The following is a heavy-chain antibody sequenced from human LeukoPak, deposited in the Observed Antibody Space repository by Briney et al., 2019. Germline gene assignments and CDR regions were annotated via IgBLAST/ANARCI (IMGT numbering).Heavy chain of an antibody. V-gene: IGHV3-30*04. CDR3: AKAVAQWLVHYTT. Sequence: GRSLRLSCAASGFTFSSYAMHWVRQAPGKGLEWVAVISYDGSNKYYADSVKGRFTISRDNSKNTLYLQMNSLRAEDTAVYYCAKAVAQWLVHYTTWGQGTLVTVSS. CDR2: ISYDGSNK. D-gene: IGHD6-19*01. CDR1: GFTFSSYA. J-gene: IGHJ4*02.